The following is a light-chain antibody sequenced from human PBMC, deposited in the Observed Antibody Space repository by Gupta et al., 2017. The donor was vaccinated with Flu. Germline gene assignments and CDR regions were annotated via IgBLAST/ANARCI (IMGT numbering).Light chain of an antibody. Sequence: DIVMTQSPLSLPVTPGEPASISCRSSQSLLQSNGYNYLDWYLQKPGQSPQLLIYLGSNRASGVPDRFSGSGSGTDFTLKSSRGEAEDVGVYYCMQDLHTPRFGQGTKVEIK. V-gene: IGKV2-28*01. CDR2: LGS. J-gene: IGKJ1*01. CDR3: MQDLHTPR. CDR1: QSLLQSNGYNY.